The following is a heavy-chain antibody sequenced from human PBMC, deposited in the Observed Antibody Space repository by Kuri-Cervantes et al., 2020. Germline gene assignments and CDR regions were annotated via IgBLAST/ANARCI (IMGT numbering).Heavy chain of an antibody. J-gene: IGHJ4*02. Sequence: ETLSLTCVASGFTFSNYALNWVRQAPGKGLEWVSAITESGYSTYYADSVKGRFTISRDNSMNTLYLQMNSLTAEDTAVYYCARHSDSSGYNSPLGYWGQGTLVTVSS. CDR1: GFTFSNYA. V-gene: IGHV3-23*01. CDR3: ARHSDSSGYNSPLGY. D-gene: IGHD3-22*01. CDR2: ITESGYST.